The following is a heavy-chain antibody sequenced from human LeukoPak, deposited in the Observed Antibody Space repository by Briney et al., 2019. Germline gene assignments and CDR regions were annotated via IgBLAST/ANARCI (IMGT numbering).Heavy chain of an antibody. Sequence: GESLKISCKDSGSSFTSHWIGWVRQMPGKGLEWMGIIHPGDSDTKYRPSFQGQVTISADKSISTAYLQWNSLKASDTAMYYCVRQSTMAARPSDHWGQGTLVTVSS. D-gene: IGHD6-6*01. CDR1: GSSFTSHW. CDR3: VRQSTMAARPSDH. J-gene: IGHJ4*02. CDR2: IHPGDSDT. V-gene: IGHV5-51*01.